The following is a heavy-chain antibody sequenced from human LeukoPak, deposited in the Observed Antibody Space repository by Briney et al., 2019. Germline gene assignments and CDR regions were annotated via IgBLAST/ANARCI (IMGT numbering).Heavy chain of an antibody. CDR2: ISYDGSNK. D-gene: IGHD3-10*01. Sequence: PGGSLRLSCAASGFTFSSYGMHWVRQAPGKGLEWVAVISYDGSNKYYADSVKGRFTISRDNSKNTLYLQMNSLRAEDTAVYYWSKDPWLLDYWGQGTLVTVSS. CDR1: GFTFSSYG. CDR3: SKDPWLLDY. J-gene: IGHJ4*02. V-gene: IGHV3-30*18.